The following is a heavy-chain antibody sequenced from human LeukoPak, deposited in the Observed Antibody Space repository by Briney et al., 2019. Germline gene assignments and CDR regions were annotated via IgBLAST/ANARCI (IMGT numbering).Heavy chain of an antibody. CDR2: IKQDGSEK. CDR3: ARDNGVQWFDP. D-gene: IGHD2-8*01. V-gene: IGHV3-7*01. J-gene: IGHJ5*02. Sequence: PGGSLRLSCAASGFTFSNYWMRWIRQAPGKGLEWVANIKQDGSEKSYLDPVKGRFTISRDNAKNSLYLQMNSLRAEDTAVYYCARDNGVQWFDPWGQGTLVTVSS. CDR1: GFTFSNYW.